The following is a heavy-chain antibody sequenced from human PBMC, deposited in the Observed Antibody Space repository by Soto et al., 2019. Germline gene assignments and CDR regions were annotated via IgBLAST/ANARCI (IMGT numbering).Heavy chain of an antibody. J-gene: IGHJ3*02. CDR3: ARVTYSSGRAAFDI. CDR1: GGSFSGYY. Sequence: QVQLQQWGAGLLKPSETLSLTCAVYGGSFSGYYWSWIRQPPGKGLEWIGEINHSGSTNYNPSLKSRVTISVDTSKNQFSLKLSSATAADTAVYYCARVTYSSGRAAFDIWGQGTMVTVSS. CDR2: INHSGST. D-gene: IGHD6-19*01. V-gene: IGHV4-34*01.